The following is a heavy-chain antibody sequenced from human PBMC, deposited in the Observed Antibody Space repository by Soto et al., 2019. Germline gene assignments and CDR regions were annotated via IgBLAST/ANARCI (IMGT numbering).Heavy chain of an antibody. J-gene: IGHJ5*02. CDR1: GFAFSGSA. V-gene: IGHV3-73*01. Sequence: PGGSLRLSCAASGFAFSGSAMYWVRQASGKGPEWVGRIRSKGHNYATEYAASVKGRFTISRDDSKNTAYLQMNSLQTEDTAVYYCTRDLFPYDSSGILWFDPWGQGTLVTVSS. CDR2: IRSKGHNYAT. CDR3: TRDLFPYDSSGILWFDP. D-gene: IGHD3-16*01.